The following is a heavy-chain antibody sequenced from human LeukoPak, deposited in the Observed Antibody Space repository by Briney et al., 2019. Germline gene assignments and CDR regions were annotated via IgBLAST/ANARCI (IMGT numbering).Heavy chain of an antibody. D-gene: IGHD4-17*01. V-gene: IGHV3-21*04. CDR2: ISSSSSYI. CDR1: GFTFSSYS. J-gene: IGHJ4*02. CDR3: AKPFSGEHYPPWDY. Sequence: SGGSLRLSCAASGFTFSSYSMNWVRQAPGKGLEWVSSISSSSSYIYYADSVKGRFTISRDNAKNSLYLQMNSLRAEDTAVYYCAKPFSGEHYPPWDYWGEGTLVTASS.